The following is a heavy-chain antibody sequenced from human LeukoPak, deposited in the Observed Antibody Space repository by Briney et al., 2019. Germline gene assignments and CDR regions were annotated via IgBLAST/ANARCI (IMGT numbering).Heavy chain of an antibody. CDR1: GFTFSSYA. CDR3: AKAPRRYDSSGYGYYYYYMDV. J-gene: IGHJ6*03. CDR2: ISGSGGST. D-gene: IGHD3-22*01. Sequence: GGSLRLSCAASGFTFSSYAMSWVRQAPGKGLEWVSAISGSGGSTYYADSVKGRFTISRDNSKNTLYLQMNSLRAEDTAVYYCAKAPRRYDSSGYGYYYYYMDVWGKGTTVTVSS. V-gene: IGHV3-23*01.